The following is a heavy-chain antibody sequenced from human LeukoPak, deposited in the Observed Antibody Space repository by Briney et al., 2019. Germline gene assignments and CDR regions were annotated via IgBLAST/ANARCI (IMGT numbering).Heavy chain of an antibody. V-gene: IGHV3-66*01. J-gene: IGHJ4*02. CDR1: GFSVGPYY. D-gene: IGHD2-15*01. CDR2: IYSGGST. CDR3: ARGLGTNYGGYCSGGSCPFY. Sequence: PGGSLRLSCVDSGFSVGPYYLSWVRQAPGKGLEWVSVIYSGGSTHFADSVKGRFTISRDISKNTVYLQMNSLRVEDTAVYYCARGLGTNYGGYCSGGSCPFYWGQGTLVTVSS.